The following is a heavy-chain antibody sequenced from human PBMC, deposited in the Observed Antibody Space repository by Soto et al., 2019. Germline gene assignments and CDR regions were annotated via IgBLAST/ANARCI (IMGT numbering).Heavy chain of an antibody. CDR3: ARRTLSSSWYGYYYGMDV. D-gene: IGHD6-13*01. CDR2: IYPGDSDT. Sequence: GESLKISCKGSGYSFTSYWIGWVRQMPGKGLEWMGIIYPGDSDTRYSPSFQGRVTISADKSISTAYLQWSSLKASDTAMYYCARRTLSSSWYGYYYGMDVWGQGTTVTVSS. CDR1: GYSFTSYW. J-gene: IGHJ6*02. V-gene: IGHV5-51*01.